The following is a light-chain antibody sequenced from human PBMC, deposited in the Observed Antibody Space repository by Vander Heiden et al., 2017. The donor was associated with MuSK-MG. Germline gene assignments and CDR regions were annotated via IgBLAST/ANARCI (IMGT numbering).Light chain of an antibody. CDR1: NIGSKN. J-gene: IGLJ2*01. V-gene: IGLV3-9*01. CDR2: RDS. Sequence: SYELTQPLSVSVALGQTARITCGGNNIGSKNVNWYQQKPGQAPMLVIYRDSNRPAGIPERFSGSNSGNTATLTISRAQAGDEADYYCQVWDSSTVVFGGGTKLTVL. CDR3: QVWDSSTVV.